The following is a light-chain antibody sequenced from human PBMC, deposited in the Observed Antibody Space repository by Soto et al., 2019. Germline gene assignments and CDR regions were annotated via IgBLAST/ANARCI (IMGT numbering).Light chain of an antibody. V-gene: IGKV3-11*01. Sequence: IVLTQSPATVSLSPGEGATLSCRASQSIGDYVAWFQQKPGQAPRLLNYDGSNRAVAIPARFSGSASVTESTLTISSLEPEDFAVYYFQKRSAGPVTFGGGTRVEI. CDR1: QSIGDY. CDR3: QKRSAGPVT. CDR2: DGS. J-gene: IGKJ4*01.